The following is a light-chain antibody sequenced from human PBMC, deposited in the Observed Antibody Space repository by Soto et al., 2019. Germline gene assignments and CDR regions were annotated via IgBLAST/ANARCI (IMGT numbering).Light chain of an antibody. Sequence: QAVVTQPASVSGSPGQSVTISCTGTSSDVGGYNFVSWYQQHPDKAPKLMIYEVTNRPSGVSIRFSGSKSGNTASLTISGLQAEDEADYYCGSYTSSFTLVFGGGTKLTVL. CDR2: EVT. J-gene: IGLJ3*02. V-gene: IGLV2-14*01. CDR1: SSDVGGYNF. CDR3: GSYTSSFTLV.